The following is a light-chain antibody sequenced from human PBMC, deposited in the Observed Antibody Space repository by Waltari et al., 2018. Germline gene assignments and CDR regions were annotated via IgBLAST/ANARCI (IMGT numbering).Light chain of an antibody. J-gene: IGLJ1*01. CDR2: EVS. Sequence: QSALTQPASVSGSPGQSITISCHGTSSDVGSYNLVPWYRQHPGKAPKLLICEVSKRPSGVSNRFSGSKSGNAASLTISGLQAEDEADYYCCSYAGSSTPYVFGTGTKVTVL. CDR1: SSDVGSYNL. V-gene: IGLV2-23*02. CDR3: CSYAGSSTPYV.